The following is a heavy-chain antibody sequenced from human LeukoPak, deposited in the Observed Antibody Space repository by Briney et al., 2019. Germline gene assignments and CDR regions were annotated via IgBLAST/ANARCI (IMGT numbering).Heavy chain of an antibody. CDR3: ARDLWGQFYFDY. V-gene: IGHV3-23*01. Sequence: GGSLRLSCAASGFIFSSYPMSWVRQAPGKGLEGVSGISGSGAGTYYADSVKGRFTISRDNSKNTLYLQVNSLRGDDTAVYYCARDLWGQFYFDYWGRGTLVTVSS. J-gene: IGHJ4*02. CDR2: ISGSGAGT. D-gene: IGHD3-16*01. CDR1: GFIFSSYP.